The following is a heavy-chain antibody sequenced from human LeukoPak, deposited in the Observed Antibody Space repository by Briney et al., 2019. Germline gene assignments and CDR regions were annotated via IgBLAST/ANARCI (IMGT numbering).Heavy chain of an antibody. CDR1: GFTVSSNY. J-gene: IGHJ6*02. V-gene: IGHV3-53*01. D-gene: IGHD6-13*01. Sequence: GGSLRLSCAASGFTVSSNYMSWVRQAPGKGLEWVSVIYSGGSTYYADSVKGRFTISRDNSKNTLYLQINSLRAEDTAVYYCARDLPGGSSSWYLGYYYGMDVWGQGTTVTVSS. CDR3: ARDLPGGSSSWYLGYYYGMDV. CDR2: IYSGGST.